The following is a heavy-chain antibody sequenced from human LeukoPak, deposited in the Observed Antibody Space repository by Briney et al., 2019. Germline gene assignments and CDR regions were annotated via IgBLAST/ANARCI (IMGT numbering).Heavy chain of an antibody. Sequence: VASVKVSCKASGYTFTSYAMHWVRQAPGQRLEWMGWINAGNGNTKYSQKFQGRATITRDTSASTAYLELSSLRSADTAVYYCARAPAGNSGSYCQGNWFAPWGQGSLVTVSS. D-gene: IGHD3-10*01. J-gene: IGHJ5*02. CDR2: INAGNGNT. CDR3: ARAPAGNSGSYCQGNWFAP. V-gene: IGHV1-3*01. CDR1: GYTFTSYA.